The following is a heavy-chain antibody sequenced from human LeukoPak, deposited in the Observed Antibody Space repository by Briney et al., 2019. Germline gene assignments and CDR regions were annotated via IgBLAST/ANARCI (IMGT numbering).Heavy chain of an antibody. J-gene: IGHJ4*02. D-gene: IGHD1-26*01. CDR3: ARVGAWDLQRVFEY. Sequence: GGSLRPSCAASGFRFGDYWMTWARHIPGKGLEWVANTKQDGAEKHYAESVEGRFIISRDNAKNSLFLEMDSLKVEDTAVYYCARVGAWDLQRVFEYWGQGTLVTVSS. CDR1: GFRFGDYW. V-gene: IGHV3-7*01. CDR2: TKQDGAEK.